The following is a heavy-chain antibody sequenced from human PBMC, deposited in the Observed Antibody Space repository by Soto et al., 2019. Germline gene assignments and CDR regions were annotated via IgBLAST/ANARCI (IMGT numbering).Heavy chain of an antibody. CDR3: ARGGHYYDSSGYYYKVYYYGMDV. Sequence: PSETLSLTCAVYGGSFSGYYWSWIRQPPGKGLEWIGEINHSGSTNYNPSLKSRVTISVDTSKNQFSLKLSSVTAADTAVYYCARGGHYYDSSGYYYKVYYYGMDVWGQGTKVTLSS. CDR2: INHSGST. CDR1: GGSFSGYY. J-gene: IGHJ6*02. D-gene: IGHD3-22*01. V-gene: IGHV4-34*01.